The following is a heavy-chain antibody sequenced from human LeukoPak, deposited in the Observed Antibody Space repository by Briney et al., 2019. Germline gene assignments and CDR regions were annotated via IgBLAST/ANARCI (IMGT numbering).Heavy chain of an antibody. D-gene: IGHD6-6*01. CDR1: GFIFDDYG. V-gene: IGHV3-9*03. Sequence: PGGSLRLSCAASGFIFDDYGMHWVRQAPGKGLEWVSGISWNSGSKEYADSVKGRFTISRDNAKNSLYPQMNSLRVEDMALYFCARDSTAAPISYMDVWGKGTTVTVSS. CDR2: ISWNSGSK. CDR3: ARDSTAAPISYMDV. J-gene: IGHJ6*03.